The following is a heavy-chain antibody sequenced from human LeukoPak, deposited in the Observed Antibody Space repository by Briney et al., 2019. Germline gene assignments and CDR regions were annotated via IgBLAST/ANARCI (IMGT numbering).Heavy chain of an antibody. V-gene: IGHV3-9*01. D-gene: IGHD6-13*01. Sequence: GGSLRLSCAASGFTFDDYAMHWVRQAPGKGLEWVSGISWNSGSIGYADSVKGRFTISRDNAKNSLYLQMNSLRAEDTALYYCAKVDSSSWYSHSYFDYWGQGTLVTVSS. CDR3: AKVDSSSWYSHSYFDY. CDR1: GFTFDDYA. CDR2: ISWNSGSI. J-gene: IGHJ4*02.